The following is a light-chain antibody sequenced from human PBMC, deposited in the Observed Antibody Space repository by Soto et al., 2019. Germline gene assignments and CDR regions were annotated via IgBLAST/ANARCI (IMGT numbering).Light chain of an antibody. CDR2: GAS. CDR1: QSLSRC. V-gene: IGKV3-11*01. Sequence: TQSPATLSLSLGDRVTLSCRASQSLSRCLAWYQQMPGQAPRLLIDGASNWATGIPARFSGSGSGTDFTLTISSLEPEDFAVYFCQQRSSWPLTFGGGTKVDIK. J-gene: IGKJ4*02. CDR3: QQRSSWPLT.